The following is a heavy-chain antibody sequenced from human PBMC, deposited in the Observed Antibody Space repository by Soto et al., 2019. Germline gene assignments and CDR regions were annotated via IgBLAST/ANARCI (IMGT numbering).Heavy chain of an antibody. D-gene: IGHD3-3*01. CDR2: IYPGDSDT. V-gene: IGHV5-51*01. J-gene: IGHJ6*02. CDR3: ARLGFNYDFLSGYYNVHHYYGIDV. CDR1: GYSFIAYW. Sequence: VESLKISCKGSGYSFIAYWIGWVRQVPGKGLEWMGLIYPGDSDTRYSPSFQGQVTISADKSINSVYLQWSSLKASDTATYYCARLGFNYDFLSGYYNVHHYYGIDVWGQGTTVTVSS.